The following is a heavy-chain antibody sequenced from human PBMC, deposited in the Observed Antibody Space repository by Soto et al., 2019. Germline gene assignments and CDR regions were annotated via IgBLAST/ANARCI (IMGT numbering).Heavy chain of an antibody. CDR3: ANAYYYDSSGYSIDY. D-gene: IGHD3-22*01. CDR1: GFTFSSYA. CDR2: ISGSGGST. Sequence: GSLRLSCAASGFTFSSYAMSWVRQAPGKGLEWVSAISGSGGSTYYADSVKGRFTISRDNSKNTLYLQMNSLRAEDTAVYYCANAYYYDSSGYSIDYWGQGTLVTVSS. V-gene: IGHV3-23*01. J-gene: IGHJ4*02.